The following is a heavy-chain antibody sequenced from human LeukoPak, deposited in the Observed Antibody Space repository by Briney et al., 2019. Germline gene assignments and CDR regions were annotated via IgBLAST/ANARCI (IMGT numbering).Heavy chain of an antibody. CDR3: ARDLGTSGWYTFDF. CDR2: TYYRSKWYD. CDR1: GDSVSIKNGA. D-gene: IGHD6-19*01. J-gene: IGHJ5*01. Sequence: SPTLSLTCAISGDSVSIKNGAWNWIRQSPSRGLEWLGRTYYRSKWYDEYADSVKGRLTISPDTSKNQFSLHVYSVTPEDTAVYYCARDLGTSGWYTFDFWGQGTLVTVSS. V-gene: IGHV6-1*01.